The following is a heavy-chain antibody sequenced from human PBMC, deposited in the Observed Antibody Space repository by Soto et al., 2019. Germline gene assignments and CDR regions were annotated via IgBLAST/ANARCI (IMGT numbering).Heavy chain of an antibody. D-gene: IGHD1-26*01. V-gene: IGHV4-31*03. Sequence: PSETLSLTCTVSGGSISSGGYYWSWFRQHPGKGLEWIGYIYYSGSTYYNPSLKSRVTISVDTSKNQFSLKLSSVTAADTAVYYCAREVYSYGMDVWGQGTTVTVSS. J-gene: IGHJ6*02. CDR3: AREVYSYGMDV. CDR1: GGSISSGGYY. CDR2: IYYSGST.